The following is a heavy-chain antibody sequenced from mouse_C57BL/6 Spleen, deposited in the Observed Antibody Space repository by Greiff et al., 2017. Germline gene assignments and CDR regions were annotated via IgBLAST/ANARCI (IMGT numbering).Heavy chain of an antibody. CDR1: GFTFTDYY. CDR2: IRNKANGYTT. Sequence: EVKLMESGGGLVQPGGSLSLSCAASGFTFTDYYMSWVRQPPGKALEWLGFIRNKANGYTTEYSASVKGRFTISRDNSQSILYLQMNALRAEDSATYYCARSLNWSWYFDVWGTGTTVTVSS. J-gene: IGHJ1*03. CDR3: ARSLNWSWYFDV. D-gene: IGHD4-1*01. V-gene: IGHV7-3*01.